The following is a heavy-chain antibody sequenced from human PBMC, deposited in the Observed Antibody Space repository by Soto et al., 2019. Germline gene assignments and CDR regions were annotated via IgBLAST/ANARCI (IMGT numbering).Heavy chain of an antibody. V-gene: IGHV3-13*01. CDR1: GFTFSSYD. D-gene: IGHD3-22*01. J-gene: IGHJ4*02. CDR3: ARGVSYHDSSGYLYYFDY. CDR2: IGTAGDT. Sequence: GESLKISCAASGFTFSSYDMHWVRQATGKGLEWVSAIGTAGDTYYPGSVKGRFTISRENAKNSLYLQMNSLRAGDTAVYYCARGVSYHDSSGYLYYFDYWGQGTLVTVSS.